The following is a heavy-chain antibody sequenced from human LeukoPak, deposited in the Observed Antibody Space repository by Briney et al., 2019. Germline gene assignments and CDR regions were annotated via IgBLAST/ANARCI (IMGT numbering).Heavy chain of an antibody. CDR3: ARDPRGNDAFDI. CDR1: GYSISSGYY. J-gene: IGHJ3*02. D-gene: IGHD3-16*01. Sequence: SETLSLTCTVSGYSISSGYYWGWIRQPPGKGLEWIGSIYHSGSTNYNPSLKSRVTISVDTSKNQFSLKLSSVTAADTAVYYCARDPRGNDAFDIWGQGTMVTVSS. CDR2: IYHSGST. V-gene: IGHV4-38-2*02.